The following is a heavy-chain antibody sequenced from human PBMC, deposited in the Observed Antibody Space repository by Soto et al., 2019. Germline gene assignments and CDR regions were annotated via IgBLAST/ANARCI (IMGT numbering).Heavy chain of an antibody. J-gene: IGHJ4*02. V-gene: IGHV4-31*03. CDR3: AREVASVTIYYFDC. CDR1: GDSISSGGFH. CDR2: IYYSGST. D-gene: IGHD5-12*01. Sequence: QVHLQESGPGLVKPSQTLSLTCTVSGDSISSGGFHWTWIRQLPGKGLEWIGYIYYSGSTYYNPSLKSRVTISLDASRTKFSLNLNSVTAADTAVYYCAREVASVTIYYFDCWGQGTLVTVSS.